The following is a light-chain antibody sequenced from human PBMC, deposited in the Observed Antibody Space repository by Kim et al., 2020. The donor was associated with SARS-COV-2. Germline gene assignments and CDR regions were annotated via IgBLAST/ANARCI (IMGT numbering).Light chain of an antibody. J-gene: IGLJ2*01. CDR3: QSADSSGTYGV. Sequence: PGKTARNTCHGVVLPKHHAYWYQQSPDQAPGLVLYKDSERPSGIPRRFSGSSSGTTVTLTISGVQSEDEAVYYCQSADSSGTYGVFGGGTQLTVL. CDR1: VLPKHH. CDR2: KDS. V-gene: IGLV3-25*03.